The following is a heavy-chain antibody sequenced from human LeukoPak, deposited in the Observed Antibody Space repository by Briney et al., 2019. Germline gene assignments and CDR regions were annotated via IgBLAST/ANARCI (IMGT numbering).Heavy chain of an antibody. J-gene: IGHJ4*02. D-gene: IGHD5-12*01. CDR1: GGSISSSSYY. CDR2: IYYSGST. Sequence: SETLSLTCTVSGGSISSSSYYWGWIRQPPGKGLEWIGSIYYSGSTYYNPSLKSRVTISVDTSKNQFSLKLSSVTAADTAVYYCARSYIVATDPTGYYFDYWGQGTLVTVSS. V-gene: IGHV4-39*01. CDR3: ARSYIVATDPTGYYFDY.